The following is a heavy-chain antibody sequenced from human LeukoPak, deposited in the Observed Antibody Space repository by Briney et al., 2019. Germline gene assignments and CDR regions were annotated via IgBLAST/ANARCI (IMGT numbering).Heavy chain of an antibody. CDR1: GGSFSGYY. CDR2: INHSGSI. D-gene: IGHD3-9*01. CDR3: ARGFSPRDKVQGY. Sequence: PSETLSLTCAVYGGSFSGYYWSWIRQPPGKGLEWIGEINHSGSINYNPSLKSRVTISVDTSKNQFSLKLSSVTAADTAVYYCARGFSPRDKVQGYWGQGTLVTVSS. V-gene: IGHV4-34*01. J-gene: IGHJ4*02.